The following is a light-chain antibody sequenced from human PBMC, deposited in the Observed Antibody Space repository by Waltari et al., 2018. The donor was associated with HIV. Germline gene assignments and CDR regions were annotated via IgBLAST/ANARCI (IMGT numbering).Light chain of an antibody. V-gene: IGLV2-23*01. CDR3: CSYADSSNWV. Sequence: QSALTQPASVSGSPGQSITISCTGSSSDVGSYNLVSWYQQHPGKAPKLMIYEGIKRPSGVSNRFSGSKSGNTASLTISGLQAEDEADYYCCSYADSSNWVFGGGTKLTVL. CDR2: EGI. J-gene: IGLJ3*02. CDR1: SSDVGSYNL.